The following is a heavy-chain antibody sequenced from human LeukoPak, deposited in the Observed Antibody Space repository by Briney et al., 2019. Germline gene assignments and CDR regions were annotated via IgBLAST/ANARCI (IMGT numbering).Heavy chain of an antibody. CDR2: IYYSGST. Sequence: PSETLSLTCTVSGGSISSYYWSWIRQPPGKGLEWIGYIYYSGSTNYNPSLKSRVTISVDTSKNQFSLKLSSATAADTAVYYCARDSGNSGYDYYYGMDVWGQGTTVTVSS. CDR3: ARDSGNSGYDYYYGMDV. V-gene: IGHV4-59*01. CDR1: GGSISSYY. D-gene: IGHD5-12*01. J-gene: IGHJ6*02.